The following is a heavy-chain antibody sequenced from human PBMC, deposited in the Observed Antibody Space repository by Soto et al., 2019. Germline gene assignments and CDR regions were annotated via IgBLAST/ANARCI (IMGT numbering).Heavy chain of an antibody. D-gene: IGHD6-13*01. Sequence: ASVKVSCKASGYTFTSYDINWVRQATGQGLEWMGWMNPNSGNTGYAQKFQGRVTVTRNTSISTAYMELSSLRSEDTAVYYCARCPSWYETSIWFDPWGQGTLVTVSS. CDR3: ARCPSWYETSIWFDP. CDR2: MNPNSGNT. V-gene: IGHV1-8*01. J-gene: IGHJ5*02. CDR1: GYTFTSYD.